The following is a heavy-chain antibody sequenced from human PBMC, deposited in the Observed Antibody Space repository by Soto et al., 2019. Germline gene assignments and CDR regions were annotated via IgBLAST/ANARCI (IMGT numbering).Heavy chain of an antibody. V-gene: IGHV1-69*06. J-gene: IGHJ4*02. CDR3: AIGSRAYDYVWGSYSYANCDY. D-gene: IGHD3-16*02. CDR1: GGTFSSYA. CDR2: IIPIFGTA. Sequence: SSVKPSCKASGGTFSSYAISWVRQAPGQGLEWMGGIIPIFGTANYAQKFQGRVTITADKSTSTAYMELSSLRSEDTAVYYCAIGSRAYDYVWGSYSYANCDYWCKRT.